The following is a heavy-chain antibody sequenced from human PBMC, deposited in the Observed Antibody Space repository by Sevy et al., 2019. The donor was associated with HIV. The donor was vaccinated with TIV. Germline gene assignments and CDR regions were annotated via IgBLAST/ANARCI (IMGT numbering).Heavy chain of an antibody. CDR3: TRQSIYCSGNTCYHPYYFDS. CDR1: GFIFSGSA. V-gene: IGHV3-73*01. J-gene: IGHJ4*02. Sequence: GGSLRLSCTASGFIFSGSAIHWVRKASGKGLEWVGRIRSKAKSYATAYAASVKGRFTISRDDSKNTAYLQMNSLKTEDTAVYYCTRQSIYCSGNTCYHPYYFDSWGQGTLVTVSS. CDR2: IRSKAKSYAT. D-gene: IGHD2-15*01.